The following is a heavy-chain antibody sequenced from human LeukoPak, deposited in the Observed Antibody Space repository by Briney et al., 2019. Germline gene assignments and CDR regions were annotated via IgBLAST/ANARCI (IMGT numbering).Heavy chain of an antibody. CDR1: GFTFSSYA. CDR3: AKVASDYDFWSGHGGY. D-gene: IGHD3-3*01. Sequence: GGSLRLSCAASGFTFSSYAMSWVRQAPGKGLEWVSAISGSGGSTYYADSVKGRFTICRDNSKNTLYLQMNSLRTEDTAVYYCAKVASDYDFWSGHGGYWGQGTLVTVSS. V-gene: IGHV3-23*01. CDR2: ISGSGGST. J-gene: IGHJ4*02.